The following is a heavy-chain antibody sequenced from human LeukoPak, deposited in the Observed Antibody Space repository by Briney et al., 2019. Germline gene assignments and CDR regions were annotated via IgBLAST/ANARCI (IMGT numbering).Heavy chain of an antibody. Sequence: GGSLRLSCAASGFTFSSYSMNWVRQAPGKGLEWVSSISSSSSYIYYADSVKGRSTISRDNAKNSLYLQMNSLRAEDTAVYYCARDLYGSGSYYLGYWGQGTLVTVSS. V-gene: IGHV3-21*01. CDR2: ISSSSSYI. CDR3: ARDLYGSGSYYLGY. CDR1: GFTFSSYS. D-gene: IGHD3-10*01. J-gene: IGHJ4*02.